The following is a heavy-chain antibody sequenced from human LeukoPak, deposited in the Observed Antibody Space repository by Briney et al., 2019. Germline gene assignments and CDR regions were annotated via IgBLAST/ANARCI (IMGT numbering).Heavy chain of an antibody. V-gene: IGHV3-7*05. CDR1: GFTFSTYW. CDR3: ARDWLQRTADS. D-gene: IGHD6-25*01. CDR2: IKEDGSEK. J-gene: IGHJ4*02. Sequence: PGGSLRLSCAASGFTFSTYWMTWVRQAPGKGPEWVANIKEDGSEKYYVDSVKGRFTISRDNAENSLYLQMNSLRAEDTAVYYCARDWLQRTADSWGQGTLVTVSS.